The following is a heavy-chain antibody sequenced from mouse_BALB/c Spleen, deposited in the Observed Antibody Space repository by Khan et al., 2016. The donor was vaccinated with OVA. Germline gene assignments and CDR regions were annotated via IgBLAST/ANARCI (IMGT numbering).Heavy chain of an antibody. CDR3: ARPPITTVVATSYWFFDV. CDR1: EFTFSTYA. V-gene: IGHV5-9-3*01. Sequence: EVELVESGGGLVKSGGSLKLSCAASEFTFSTYAMSWVRQTPEKRLEWVATISTGDTYTYYPDSVKGRFTISRDNAKNTLYLQMSSLRSEDTAMYYCARPPITTVVATSYWFFDVWGAGTTVTVST. CDR2: ISTGDTYT. J-gene: IGHJ1*01. D-gene: IGHD1-1*01.